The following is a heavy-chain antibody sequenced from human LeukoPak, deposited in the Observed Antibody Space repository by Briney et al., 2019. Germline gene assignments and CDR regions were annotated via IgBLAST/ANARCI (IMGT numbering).Heavy chain of an antibody. J-gene: IGHJ4*02. D-gene: IGHD3-22*01. CDR3: ARYGAHYYDSSGYSTFDY. CDR1: GFTFSSYS. Sequence: GGSLRLSCAASGFTFSSYSMNWVRQAPGKGLEWVSSISSSSSYIYYADSVKGRFTISRDNAKNSLYLQMNSLRAEDTAVYYCARYGAHYYDSSGYSTFDYWGQGTLVTVS. V-gene: IGHV3-21*01. CDR2: ISSSSSYI.